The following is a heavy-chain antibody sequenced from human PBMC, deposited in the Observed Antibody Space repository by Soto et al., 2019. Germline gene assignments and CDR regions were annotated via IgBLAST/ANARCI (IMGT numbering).Heavy chain of an antibody. CDR1: GFTFSSDW. V-gene: IGHV3-74*01. CDR3: ARGGLEPFDY. J-gene: IGHJ4*02. CDR2: INKEGTYR. D-gene: IGHD1-1*01. Sequence: EVQLVESGGGLVQSGGSLRLSCTGSGFTFSSDWMHWVRQAPGRGLVWVSRINKEGTYRNYADFVEGRFTISRDNAKSEVDLQLNGLRGEDTAIYYCARGGLEPFDYWGQGALVTVSS.